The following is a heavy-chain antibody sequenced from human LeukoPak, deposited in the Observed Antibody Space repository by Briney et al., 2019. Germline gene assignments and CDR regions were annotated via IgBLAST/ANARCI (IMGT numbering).Heavy chain of an antibody. CDR1: GFTFGDYA. V-gene: IGHV3-23*01. CDR3: AKNSPKPAGTYFQH. CDR2: ITTSGAT. D-gene: IGHD2-2*01. Sequence: PGGSLRLSCTASGFTFGDYAMTWVRLAPAPGKGLEWVSTITTSGATYYADSVKGRFTISRDNSKNTLYLQMNSLRAEDTAVYYCAKNSPKPAGTYFQHCGQGTLVTVSS. J-gene: IGHJ1*01.